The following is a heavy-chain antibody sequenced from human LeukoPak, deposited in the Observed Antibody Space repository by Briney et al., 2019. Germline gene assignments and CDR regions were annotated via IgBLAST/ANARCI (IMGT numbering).Heavy chain of an antibody. V-gene: IGHV4-34*01. D-gene: IGHD3-3*01. Sequence: SETLSLTCAVDGGSFSGYYWSWIRQPPGKGLEWIGEINHSGSTNYNPSLKSRVTISVDTSKNQFSLKLSSVTAADTAVYYCARKRVVRATRAFDYWGQGTLVTVSS. J-gene: IGHJ4*02. CDR3: ARKRVVRATRAFDY. CDR2: INHSGST. CDR1: GGSFSGYY.